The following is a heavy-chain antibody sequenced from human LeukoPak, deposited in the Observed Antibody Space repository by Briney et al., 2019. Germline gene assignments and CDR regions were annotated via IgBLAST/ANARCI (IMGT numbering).Heavy chain of an antibody. CDR2: ISSSSSYI. V-gene: IGHV3-21*01. J-gene: IGHJ5*02. CDR3: ARELIVVVTAREFDP. Sequence: GGSLRLSCAASGFTFSSYSMNWVRQAPGKGLEWVSSISSSSSYIYYADSVKGRFTISRGNAKNSLYLQMNSLRAEDTAVYYCARELIVVVTAREFDPWGQGTLVTVSS. CDR1: GFTFSSYS. D-gene: IGHD2-21*02.